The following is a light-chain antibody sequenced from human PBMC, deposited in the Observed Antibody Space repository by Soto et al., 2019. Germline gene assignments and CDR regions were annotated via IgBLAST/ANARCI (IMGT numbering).Light chain of an antibody. CDR3: QQYNNWPLT. Sequence: EIVVTQSPATRSVSPGERATLSCRASQSVSGNLAWYQQKPGQAPRLLLYGASTRATGIPARFSGSGSGTEFTLTISSLQSEDFAIYYCQQYNNWPLTFGQGTRLEIE. V-gene: IGKV3-15*01. CDR1: QSVSGN. J-gene: IGKJ5*01. CDR2: GAS.